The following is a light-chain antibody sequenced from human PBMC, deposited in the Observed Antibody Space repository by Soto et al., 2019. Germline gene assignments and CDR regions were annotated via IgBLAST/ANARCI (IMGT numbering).Light chain of an antibody. CDR3: QQRSNWPPWT. CDR2: DAS. V-gene: IGKV3-11*01. J-gene: IGKJ1*01. Sequence: EIVLTQSPATLSLSPGERATLSCRASQSINGYLAWYQHKPGQAPRLLIDDASNRATGVPARFSGSGSGTDFTLTISSLEPEDFAVYYCQQRSNWPPWTFGQGTKVEIK. CDR1: QSINGY.